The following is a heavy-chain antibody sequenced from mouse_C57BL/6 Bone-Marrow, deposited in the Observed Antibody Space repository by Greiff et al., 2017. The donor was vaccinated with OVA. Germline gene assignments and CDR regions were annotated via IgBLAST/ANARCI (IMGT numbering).Heavy chain of an antibody. V-gene: IGHV1-42*01. Sequence: VQLQQSGPELVKPGASVKISCKASGYSFTGYYMNWVKQSPEKSLEWIGEINPSTGGTTYNQKFKAKATLTVDKSSSTAYMQLKSLTSEDSAVYYCARLLRFPFDYWGQGTTRTVSS. CDR2: INPSTGGT. CDR1: GYSFTGYY. J-gene: IGHJ2*01. CDR3: ARLLRFPFDY. D-gene: IGHD1-1*01.